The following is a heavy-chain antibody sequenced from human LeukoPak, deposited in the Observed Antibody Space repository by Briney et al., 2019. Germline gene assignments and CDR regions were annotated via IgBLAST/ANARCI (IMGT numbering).Heavy chain of an antibody. V-gene: IGHV3-48*03. CDR2: ISSSGSIM. CDR3: ARGDGSFWSGYYFDN. J-gene: IGHJ4*02. CDR1: GFTFSSYE. Sequence: LAGGSLRLSCAASGFTFSSYEMKWVRQAPGKGLEWVSDISSSGSIMYYADSVKGRFTISRDNAKNSLYLQMNSLRAEDTGVYYCARGDGSFWSGYYFDNWGQGTLVTVSS. D-gene: IGHD3-3*01.